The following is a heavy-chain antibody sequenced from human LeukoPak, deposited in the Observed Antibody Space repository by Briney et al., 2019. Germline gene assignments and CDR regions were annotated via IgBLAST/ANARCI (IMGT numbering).Heavy chain of an antibody. CDR2: IYANGST. CDR3: ARDTKN. D-gene: IGHD3-3*01. J-gene: IGHJ4*02. Sequence: SETLSLTCAVYGGSFSGYYWSWIRQPPGKGLEWIGRIYANGSTNYNPSLKSRVTISVDTSKNQFSLKLTSVTAADTAVYYCARDTKNWGQGTLVTVSS. CDR1: GGSFSGYY. V-gene: IGHV4-4*08.